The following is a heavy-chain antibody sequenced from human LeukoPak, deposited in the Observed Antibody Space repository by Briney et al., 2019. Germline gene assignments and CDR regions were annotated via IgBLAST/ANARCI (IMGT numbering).Heavy chain of an antibody. V-gene: IGHV3-48*04. Sequence: GGSLRLSCAASGFTFGSYSMNWVRQAPGKGLEWVSYISSSGSTIDYADSVKGRFTISRDNAKNSLYLQMNSLRAEDTAVYYCAEAATALGDYWGQGTLVTVSS. J-gene: IGHJ4*02. CDR3: AEAATALGDY. CDR1: GFTFGSYS. D-gene: IGHD2-15*01. CDR2: ISSSGSTI.